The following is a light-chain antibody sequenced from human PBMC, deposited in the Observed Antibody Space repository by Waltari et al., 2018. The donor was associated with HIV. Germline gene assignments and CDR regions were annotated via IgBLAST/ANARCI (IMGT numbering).Light chain of an antibody. CDR3: QQYNNWPPLMYT. CDR2: GAS. CDR1: QSVSSN. V-gene: IGKV3-15*01. J-gene: IGKJ2*01. Sequence: EIVMTQSPAPLSVSPGERATLSCRASQSVSSNLAWYQQKPGQAPRLLIYGASTRATGIPARFSGSGSGTEFTLTISSLQSEDFAVYYCQQYNNWPPLMYTFGQGTKLEIK.